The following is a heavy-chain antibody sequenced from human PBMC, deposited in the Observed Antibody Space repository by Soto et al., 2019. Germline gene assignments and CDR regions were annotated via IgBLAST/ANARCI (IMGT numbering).Heavy chain of an antibody. V-gene: IGHV3-30-3*01. Sequence: LRLSCAASGFTFISYAMHWVRQAPGKGLEWVAVISYDGSNKYYADSVKGRFTISRDNSKNTLYLQMNSLRAEDTAVYYCARDRTVMPFHYYYYGMDVWGQGTTVTVSS. J-gene: IGHJ6*02. D-gene: IGHD4-17*01. CDR1: GFTFISYA. CDR3: ARDRTVMPFHYYYYGMDV. CDR2: ISYDGSNK.